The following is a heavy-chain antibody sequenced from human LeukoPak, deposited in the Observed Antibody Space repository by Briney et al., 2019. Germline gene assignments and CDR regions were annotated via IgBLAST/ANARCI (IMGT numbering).Heavy chain of an antibody. CDR2: IGGSTGNT. V-gene: IGHV3-23*01. Sequence: GGSLRLSCAASGFTFNNYAMTWVRQAPGKGLEWVSVIGGSTGNTYYADSVKGRFTISRDNSKNTLYLQMSGLRAEDTAVYYCARVYWELLPMGYFQHWGQGTLVTVSS. D-gene: IGHD1-26*01. CDR1: GFTFNNYA. CDR3: ARVYWELLPMGYFQH. J-gene: IGHJ1*01.